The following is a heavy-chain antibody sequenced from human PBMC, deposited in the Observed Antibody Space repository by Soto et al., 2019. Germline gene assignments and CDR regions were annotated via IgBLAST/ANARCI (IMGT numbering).Heavy chain of an antibody. J-gene: IGHJ4*02. Sequence: PGGSLRLSCAASGFTFSSYGMHWVRQAPGKGLEWVAVIWYDGSNKYYADSVKGRFTISRDNSKNTLYLQMNSLRAEDTAVYYCARDRGYYYDSSGHPYYFDYWGQGTLVTVSS. CDR1: GFTFSSYG. D-gene: IGHD3-22*01. CDR3: ARDRGYYYDSSGHPYYFDY. CDR2: IWYDGSNK. V-gene: IGHV3-33*01.